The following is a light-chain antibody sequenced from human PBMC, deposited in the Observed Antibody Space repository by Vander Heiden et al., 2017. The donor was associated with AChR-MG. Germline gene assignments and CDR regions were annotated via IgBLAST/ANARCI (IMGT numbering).Light chain of an antibody. Sequence: IQMTQSPSTLSASVGDRVTIPCRSSQSISSWLAWYQQKPGKAPKLLIDKASSLERGVPSRCSGGGSGTEFTLTISSLQPDDFATYYCQQYNSYWTFGQGTKVEIK. J-gene: IGKJ1*01. CDR2: KAS. CDR3: QQYNSYWT. V-gene: IGKV1-5*03. CDR1: QSISSW.